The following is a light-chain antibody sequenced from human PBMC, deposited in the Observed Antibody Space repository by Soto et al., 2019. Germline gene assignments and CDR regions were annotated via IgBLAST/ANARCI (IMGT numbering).Light chain of an antibody. CDR1: SSDVGGFNS. CDR3: SSYTSTMTNV. Sequence: QSALTQPASVSGSPGQSITISCTGTSSDVGGFNSVSWYQLRPGTAPKLILYDVVDRPSGVSYRFSGSKSGNXXSLTISGLQAADEADYFCSSYTSTMTNVFGSGXXXTVL. J-gene: IGLJ1*01. CDR2: DVV. V-gene: IGLV2-14*03.